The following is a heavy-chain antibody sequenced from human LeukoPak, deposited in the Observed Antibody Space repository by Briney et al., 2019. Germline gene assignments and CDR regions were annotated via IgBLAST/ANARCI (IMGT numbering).Heavy chain of an antibody. Sequence: PSETLSLTCTVSGGSISSSSYYWGWIRQPPGKGLEWIGSIYYSGSTYYNPSLKSRVTISVDTSKNQFSLKLSSVTAADTAVYYCARGGFVDTAMALGYWGQGTLVTVSS. V-gene: IGHV4-39*07. CDR3: ARGGFVDTAMALGY. CDR2: IYYSGST. D-gene: IGHD5-18*01. J-gene: IGHJ4*02. CDR1: GGSISSSSYY.